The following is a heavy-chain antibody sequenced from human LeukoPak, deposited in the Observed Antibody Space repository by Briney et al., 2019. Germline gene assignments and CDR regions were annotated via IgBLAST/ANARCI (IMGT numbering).Heavy chain of an antibody. J-gene: IGHJ4*02. CDR3: ARGDDYSSTFDY. CDR1: GFTFSSYS. D-gene: IGHD4-11*01. Sequence: GGSLRLSCAASGFTFSSYSMNWVRQAPGKGLEWVSSISSSSSYVYYADSVKGRFTISRDNAKSSLYLQMNSLRAEDTAVYYCARGDDYSSTFDYWGQGTLVTVSS. V-gene: IGHV3-21*01. CDR2: ISSSSSYV.